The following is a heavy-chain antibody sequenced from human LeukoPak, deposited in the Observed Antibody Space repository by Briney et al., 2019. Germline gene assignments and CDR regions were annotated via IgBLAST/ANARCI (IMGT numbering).Heavy chain of an antibody. CDR2: ISGSGGST. J-gene: IGHJ4*02. Sequence: GGSLRLSCAASGFTFSSYAMSWVRQAPGKGLEWVSAISGSGGSTYYADSVKGRFTISRDKSKNTLYLQMNSLRAEDTAVYYCAVTGYYRGYFDYWGQGTLVTVSS. D-gene: IGHD3-9*01. CDR1: GFTFSSYA. V-gene: IGHV3-23*01. CDR3: AVTGYYRGYFDY.